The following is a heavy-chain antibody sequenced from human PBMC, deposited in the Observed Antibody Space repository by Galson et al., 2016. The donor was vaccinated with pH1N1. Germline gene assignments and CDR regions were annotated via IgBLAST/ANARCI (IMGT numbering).Heavy chain of an antibody. J-gene: IGHJ4*02. V-gene: IGHV1-46*03. CDR3: SRGVRKHASSGLDY. Sequence: QSGAEVKKPGESLKISCKASGSSLTTYYIHWVRQAPGQGLEFMGVINPTDGNTDYAQKFQDRVTMTWDMSTSTAYMDLGSLRSEDTAVYFCSRGVRKHASSGLDYWGQGTLVTVSS. CDR2: INPTDGNT. D-gene: IGHD3-10*01. CDR1: GSSLTTYY.